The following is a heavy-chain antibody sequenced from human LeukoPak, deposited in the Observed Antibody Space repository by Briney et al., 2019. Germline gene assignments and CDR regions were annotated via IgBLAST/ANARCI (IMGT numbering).Heavy chain of an antibody. D-gene: IGHD3-10*01. J-gene: IGHJ6*03. CDR1: GGSFSGYY. V-gene: IGHV4-34*01. Sequence: KPSETLSLTRAVYGGSFSGYYWSWIRQPPGKGLEWIGEINHSGSTNYNPSLKSRVTISVDPSKNQFSLKLSSVTAAGTAVYYCARIGGSGSYYRSYYYYYMDVWGKGTTVTISS. CDR3: ARIGGSGSYYRSYYYYYMDV. CDR2: INHSGST.